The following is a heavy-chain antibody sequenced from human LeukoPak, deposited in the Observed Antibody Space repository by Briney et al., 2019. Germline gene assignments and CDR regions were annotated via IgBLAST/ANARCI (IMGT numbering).Heavy chain of an antibody. D-gene: IGHD6-19*01. CDR1: GFTFRTYA. V-gene: IGHV3-30-3*01. CDR2: VSYDGSNK. CDR3: ARAMEGAVAGTNWFDP. Sequence: GRSLRLSCVVSGFTFRTYAMHWVRQAPGKGLEWVAVVSYDGSNKYYADSVQGRFTISRDNSRNTLHLQMNSLRAEDTAVYYCARAMEGAVAGTNWFDPWGQGTLVTVSS. J-gene: IGHJ5*02.